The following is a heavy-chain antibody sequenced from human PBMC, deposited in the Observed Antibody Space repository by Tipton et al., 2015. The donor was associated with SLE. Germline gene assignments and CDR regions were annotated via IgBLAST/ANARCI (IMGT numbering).Heavy chain of an antibody. Sequence: LRLSCIVSGVSIGSSNHYWAWIRQSPGKGLEWIGSVYFVGNTYYNPSLTSRVSISVDTSKNHFSLKLTSVTTADTAIYYCARDLGAPPLDAFDIWGQGTEVTVSS. J-gene: IGHJ3*02. CDR2: VYFVGNT. D-gene: IGHD3-16*01. CDR3: ARDLGAPPLDAFDI. V-gene: IGHV4-39*07. CDR1: GVSIGSSNHY.